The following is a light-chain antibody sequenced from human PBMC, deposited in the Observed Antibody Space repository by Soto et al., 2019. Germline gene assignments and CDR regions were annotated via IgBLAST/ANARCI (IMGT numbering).Light chain of an antibody. CDR3: SSYASSSPLYV. CDR2: EVS. V-gene: IGLV2-14*01. Sequence: QSVLTQHASVSGSPGQSITISCTGTSSDVGGYNYVSWYQQHPGKAPKLMIYEVSNRPSGVSNRFSGSKSGNTASLTISGLQAEDEADYYCSSYASSSPLYVFGTGTKVTV. CDR1: SSDVGGYNY. J-gene: IGLJ1*01.